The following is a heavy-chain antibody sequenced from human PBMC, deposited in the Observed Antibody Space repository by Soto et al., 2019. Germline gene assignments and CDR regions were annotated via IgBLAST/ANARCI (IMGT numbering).Heavy chain of an antibody. V-gene: IGHV3-33*01. CDR1: GFTFSSYG. J-gene: IGHJ5*02. CDR2: IWYDGSDK. Sequence: QVQLVESGGGVVQPGRSLRLSCAASGFTFSSYGLHWVRQAPGKGLEWVAVIWYDGSDKYYADSVKGRFTISRDNSKKTLYLQMNSLRAEDTAVYYCARKVTSWFDPWGQGTLVTVSS. D-gene: IGHD4-17*01. CDR3: ARKVTSWFDP.